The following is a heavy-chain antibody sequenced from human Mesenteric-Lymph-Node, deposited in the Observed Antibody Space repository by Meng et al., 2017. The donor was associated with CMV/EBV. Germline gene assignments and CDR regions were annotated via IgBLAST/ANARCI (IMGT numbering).Heavy chain of an antibody. CDR2: IKQDGSEK. Sequence: GESLKISCAASGFTFSSYWMSWVRQAPGKGLEWVANIKQDGSEKYYVDSVKGRFTISRDNAKNSLYLQMNSLRAEDTAVYYCARDFEFRGCFDYWGQGTLVTVSS. J-gene: IGHJ4*02. CDR3: ARDFEFRGCFDY. D-gene: IGHD3-9*01. V-gene: IGHV3-7*01. CDR1: GFTFSSYW.